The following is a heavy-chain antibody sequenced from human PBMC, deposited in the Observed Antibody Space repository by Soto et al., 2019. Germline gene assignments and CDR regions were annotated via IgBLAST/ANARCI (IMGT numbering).Heavy chain of an antibody. V-gene: IGHV3-49*03. CDR2: IRSKAYGGTT. CDR3: TRADPDSGSYYYFDY. CDR1: RFTFGDYA. Sequence: GGSLRVSCTASRFTFGDYAMSWFRQAPGKGLEWVGFIRSKAYGGTTEYAASVKGRFTISRDDSKSIAYLQMNSLKTEDTAVYYCTRADPDSGSYYYFDYWGQGTLVTVSS. J-gene: IGHJ4*02. D-gene: IGHD1-26*01.